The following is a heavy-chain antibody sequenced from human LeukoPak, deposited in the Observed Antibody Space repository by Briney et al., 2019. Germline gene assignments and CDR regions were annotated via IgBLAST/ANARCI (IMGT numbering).Heavy chain of an antibody. J-gene: IGHJ6*03. Sequence: SETLSLTCAVYGGSFSGYYWSWIRQPPGKGLEWSGEINHSGSTNYNPSLNRRVTISVDTSKNQFSLKLSSVTAADTAVYFCARGRVSSSTWYSTYYYFFYMDFWGKGTTVTVSS. CDR1: GGSFSGYY. V-gene: IGHV4-34*01. D-gene: IGHD4-11*01. CDR2: INHSGST. CDR3: ARGRVSSSTWYSTYYYFFYMDF.